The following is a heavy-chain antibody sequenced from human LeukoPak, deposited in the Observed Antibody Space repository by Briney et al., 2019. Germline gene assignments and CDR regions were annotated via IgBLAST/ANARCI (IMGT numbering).Heavy chain of an antibody. CDR1: GFTFSSYE. Sequence: TGGSLRLSCAASGFTFSSYEMNCVRQAPGKGLEWVSYISSSGSIIYYADSVKGRFTISRDNAKISLYLQMNSLRADDTAVYYCARAGGYSGYDSNWFDSWGQGTLVTVSS. CDR2: ISSSGSII. CDR3: ARAGGYSGYDSNWFDS. D-gene: IGHD5-12*01. V-gene: IGHV3-48*03. J-gene: IGHJ5*01.